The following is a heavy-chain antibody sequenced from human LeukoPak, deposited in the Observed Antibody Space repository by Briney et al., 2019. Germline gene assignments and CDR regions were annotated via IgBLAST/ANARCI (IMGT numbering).Heavy chain of an antibody. Sequence: PGGSLILSCSASGFTLSSFAMHWVRQAPGKGLEDVSAISNNGGWTYYADSVKGRFTIPRDNSKNTLYLQMSSLRPEDTAVYYCVRDDKYYYDSGGYPAWGQGTLVTVSS. D-gene: IGHD3-22*01. CDR3: VRDDKYYYDSGGYPA. CDR2: ISNNGGWT. CDR1: GFTLSSFA. V-gene: IGHV3-64D*09. J-gene: IGHJ4*02.